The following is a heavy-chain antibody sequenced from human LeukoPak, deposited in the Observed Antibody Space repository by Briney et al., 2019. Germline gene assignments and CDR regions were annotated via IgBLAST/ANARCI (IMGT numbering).Heavy chain of an antibody. CDR2: INPNSGGT. Sequence: ASVKVSCKASGYTFTGYYMHWVRQAPGQGLEWMGWINPNSGGTNYAQKFQGRVTMTRDTSISTAYMELSRLRSDDTAVYYCAREIPLMAVFDIWGQGTMVTVSS. J-gene: IGHJ3*02. V-gene: IGHV1-2*02. D-gene: IGHD5-24*01. CDR3: AREIPLMAVFDI. CDR1: GYTFTGYY.